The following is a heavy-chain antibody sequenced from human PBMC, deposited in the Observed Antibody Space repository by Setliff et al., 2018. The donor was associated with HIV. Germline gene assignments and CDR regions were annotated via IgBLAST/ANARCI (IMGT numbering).Heavy chain of an antibody. CDR3: ARRRSMPNNAFDI. J-gene: IGHJ3*02. Sequence: SETLSLTCTVSGGSISSGSYYWSWIRQPAGKGLEWIGHIYTSGSTNYNPSLKSRVTISVDTSKNQFSLKLSSVTAADTAVYYCARRRSMPNNAFDIWGQGTMVTVSS. D-gene: IGHD2-2*01. CDR1: GGSISSGSYY. CDR2: IYTSGST. V-gene: IGHV4-61*09.